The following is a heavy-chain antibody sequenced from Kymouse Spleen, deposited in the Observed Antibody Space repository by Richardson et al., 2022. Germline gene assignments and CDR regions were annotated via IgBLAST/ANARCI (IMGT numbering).Heavy chain of an antibody. CDR3: THNWNYYYYGMDV. V-gene: IGHV3-73*02. D-gene: IGHD1-20*01,IGHD1-7*01. CDR2: IRSKANSYAT. CDR1: GFTFSGSA. J-gene: IGHJ6*02. Sequence: EVQLVESGGGLVQPGGSLKLSCAASGFTFSGSAMHWVRQASGKGLEWVGRIRSKANSYATAYAASVKGRFTISRDDSKNTAYLQMNSLKTEDTAVYYCTHNWNYYYYGMDVWGQGTTVTVSS.